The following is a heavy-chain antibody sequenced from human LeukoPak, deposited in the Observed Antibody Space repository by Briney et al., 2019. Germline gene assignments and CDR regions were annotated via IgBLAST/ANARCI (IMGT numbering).Heavy chain of an antibody. V-gene: IGHV4-34*01. CDR2: INHSGST. J-gene: IGHJ5*02. CDR3: ARKGPIRQQLVVEVMGDWFDP. CDR1: GGSFSGYY. Sequence: SETLSFTCAVYGGSFSGYYWSWIRQPPGKGLEWIGEINHSGSTNYNPSLKSRVTISVDTSKNQFSLKLSSVTAADTAVYYCARKGPIRQQLVVEVMGDWFDPWGQGTLVTVSS. D-gene: IGHD6-13*01.